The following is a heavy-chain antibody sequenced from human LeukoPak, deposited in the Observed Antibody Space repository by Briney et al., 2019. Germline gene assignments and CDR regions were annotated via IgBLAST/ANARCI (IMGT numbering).Heavy chain of an antibody. V-gene: IGHV4-4*07. CDR2: IYTSGST. CDR1: GDSISSYY. J-gene: IGHJ3*02. Sequence: SETLSLTCTVSGDSISSYYWSWIRQPAEKGLEWIGRIYTSGSTNYNPSLKSRVAMSVDTSKNQLSLNPSFVTAADTAVYYCVRASKSRGTYNDVFDIWGQGTMVTVSS. D-gene: IGHD1-26*01. CDR3: VRASKSRGTYNDVFDI.